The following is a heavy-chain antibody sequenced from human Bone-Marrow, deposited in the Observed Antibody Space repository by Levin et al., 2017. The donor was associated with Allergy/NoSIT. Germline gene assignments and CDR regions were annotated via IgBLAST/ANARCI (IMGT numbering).Heavy chain of an antibody. J-gene: IGHJ3*02. V-gene: IGHV5-51*01. CDR3: ARSLTLTGRRGAFDI. CDR1: GYSFGVYW. D-gene: IGHD4-23*01. Sequence: KVSCEGSGYSFGVYWIAWVRQVPGKGLEWMGFIFPSDSDTKYSPSFQGQVIFSADTSISTVYLQWTRLKASDTAIYYCARSLTLTGRRGAFDIWGRGTMVSVSS. CDR2: IFPSDSDT.